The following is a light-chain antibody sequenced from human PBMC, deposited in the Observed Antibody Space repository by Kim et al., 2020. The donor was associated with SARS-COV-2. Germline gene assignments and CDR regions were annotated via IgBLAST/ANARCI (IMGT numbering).Light chain of an antibody. CDR3: KQYNYWPPWT. V-gene: IGKV3-15*01. J-gene: IGKJ1*01. CDR2: GAS. CDR1: QSVSSK. Sequence: EVVMTQSPVTLSVSPGESATLSCRASQSVSSKLAWFQQKRGQAPRLLIYGASTRATGVPARFSGSGSGTEFTLTISSLQSEDFAIYYCKQYNYWPPWTFGQGTKVDIK.